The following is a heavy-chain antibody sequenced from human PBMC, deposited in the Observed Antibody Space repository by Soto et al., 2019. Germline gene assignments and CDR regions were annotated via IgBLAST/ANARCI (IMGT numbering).Heavy chain of an antibody. D-gene: IGHD5-18*01. V-gene: IGHV1-2*04. CDR3: ARGVGLRYSYGYRYYFDY. Sequence: QVQLVQSGAEVKKPGASVKVSCKASGYTFTGYYMHWVRQAPGQGLEWMGWINPNSGGTNYAQKFQGWVTMTRDTSISTAYMELSRLRSDDTAGYYFARGVGLRYSYGYRYYFDYWGQGTLVTVSS. CDR1: GYTFTGYY. CDR2: INPNSGGT. J-gene: IGHJ4*02.